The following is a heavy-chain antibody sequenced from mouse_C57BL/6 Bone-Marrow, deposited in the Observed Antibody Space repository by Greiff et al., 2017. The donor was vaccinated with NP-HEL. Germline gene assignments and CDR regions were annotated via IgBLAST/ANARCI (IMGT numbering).Heavy chain of an antibody. Sequence: QVQLQQPGAELVMPGASVKLSCKASGYTFTSYWMHWVKQRPGQGLEWIGEIDPSDSYTNYNQKFKGKSTLTVDKSSSTAYMQLSSLTSEDSAVYDCAREGYYGSSYGFAYWGQGNLVTVSA. CDR2: IDPSDSYT. J-gene: IGHJ3*01. CDR3: AREGYYGSSYGFAY. D-gene: IGHD1-1*01. V-gene: IGHV1-69*01. CDR1: GYTFTSYW.